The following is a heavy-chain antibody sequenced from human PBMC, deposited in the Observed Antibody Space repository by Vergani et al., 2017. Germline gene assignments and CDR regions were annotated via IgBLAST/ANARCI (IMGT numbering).Heavy chain of an antibody. V-gene: IGHV1-18*01. CDR2: ISTYNGNT. D-gene: IGHD2-2*01. CDR1: GYTFTSYG. Sequence: QVQLVQSGAEVKKPGASGKVSCKASGYTFTSYGISWVRQAPGQGLEWMGGISTYNGNTNYAQKLQGRVTMTTDTSTSTAYMELRSLRSDDTAVYYCARASDCSSTSCSNWYFDLWGRGTLVTVSS. J-gene: IGHJ2*01. CDR3: ARASDCSSTSCSNWYFDL.